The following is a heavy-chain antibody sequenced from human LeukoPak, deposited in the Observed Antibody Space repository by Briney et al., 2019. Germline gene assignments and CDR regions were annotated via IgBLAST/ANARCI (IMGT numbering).Heavy chain of an antibody. V-gene: IGHV3-7*01. CDR2: IKPDGSQQ. CDR3: ATSYDSSGCD. D-gene: IGHD3-22*01. J-gene: IGHJ4*02. CDR1: GFIFSSFW. Sequence: GGSLRLSCTASGFIFSSFWMAWVRQAPGKGLEWVANIKPDGSQQFYGDSVKGRFTISRDNAKNSLYLQMNNLRAEDTALYYCATSYDSSGCDWGQGTLVTVSS.